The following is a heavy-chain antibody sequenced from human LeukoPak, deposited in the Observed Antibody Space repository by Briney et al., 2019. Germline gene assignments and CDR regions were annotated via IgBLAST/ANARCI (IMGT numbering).Heavy chain of an antibody. Sequence: ASVKVSCKVSGGTFSSYAINWVRQAPGQGLEWMGWISAYNGNTNYAQKLQGRVTMTTNTSTSTAYMQRRSLRSDDTAVYYCARGYYDSSGYYDSYWYFDLWGRGTLVTVSS. V-gene: IGHV1-18*01. CDR2: ISAYNGNT. CDR3: ARGYYDSSGYYDSYWYFDL. J-gene: IGHJ2*01. CDR1: GGTFSSYA. D-gene: IGHD3-22*01.